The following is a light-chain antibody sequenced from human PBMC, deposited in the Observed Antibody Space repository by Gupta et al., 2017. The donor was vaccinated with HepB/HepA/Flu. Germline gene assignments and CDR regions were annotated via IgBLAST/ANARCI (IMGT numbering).Light chain of an antibody. Sequence: DIVMTHSPDSLAVSLGERATIYSKPSQSVLYSSNNENYLAWYQQKPGQPPKLLIYWASTRVSGVPDRFSGRGSGTDFTLTISSLQAEDVAVYYCQQYDSTPFTFGQGTNVEIK. CDR1: QSVLYSSNNENY. V-gene: IGKV4-1*01. CDR3: QQYDSTPFT. J-gene: IGKJ4*01. CDR2: WAS.